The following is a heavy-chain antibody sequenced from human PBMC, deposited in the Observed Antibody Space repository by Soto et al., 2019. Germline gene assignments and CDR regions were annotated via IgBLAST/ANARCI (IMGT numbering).Heavy chain of an antibody. Sequence: PGGSLRLCCAASGFTFSSYAMSGVRQAPGKGLEWVSAISGSGGSTYYADSVKGRFTISRDNSKNTLYLQMNSLRAEDTAVYYCAKDADSSGYYYLDYWGQGTLVTVSS. CDR3: AKDADSSGYYYLDY. CDR2: ISGSGGST. V-gene: IGHV3-23*01. D-gene: IGHD3-22*01. CDR1: GFTFSSYA. J-gene: IGHJ4*02.